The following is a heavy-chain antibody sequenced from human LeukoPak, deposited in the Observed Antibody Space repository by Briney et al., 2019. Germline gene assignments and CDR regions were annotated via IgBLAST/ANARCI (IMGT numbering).Heavy chain of an antibody. D-gene: IGHD4-17*01. J-gene: IGHJ3*02. CDR1: GFTFSSYG. CDR2: ISYDGSNK. CDR3: ASTYDYGDSDAFDI. Sequence: PGGSLRLSCAASGFTFSSYGMHWVRQAPGKGLEWVAVISYDGSNKYYADSVKGRFTISRDNAKNSLYLQMNSLRAEDTAVYYCASTYDYGDSDAFDIWGQGTMVTVSS. V-gene: IGHV3-30*03.